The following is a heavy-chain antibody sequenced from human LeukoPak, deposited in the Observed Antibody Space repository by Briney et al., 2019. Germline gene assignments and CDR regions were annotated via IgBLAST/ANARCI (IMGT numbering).Heavy chain of an antibody. CDR2: ISSSGSTI. D-gene: IGHD1-26*01. V-gene: IGHV3-11*01. CDR3: ARDSGSYRPYFDY. CDR1: GFTFSDYY. J-gene: IGHJ4*02. Sequence: GGSLRPSCAASGFTFSDYYMSWIRQAPGKGLEWVSYISSSGSTIYYADSVKGRFTISRDNAKNSLYLQMNSLRAEDTAVYYCARDSGSYRPYFDYWGQGTLVTVSS.